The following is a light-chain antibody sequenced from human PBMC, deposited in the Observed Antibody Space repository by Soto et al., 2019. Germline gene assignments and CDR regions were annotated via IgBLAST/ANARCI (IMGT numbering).Light chain of an antibody. CDR3: QQSYSTPWT. CDR1: HTIDSY. Sequence: DIRMTQSPSSLSASVGDRVTITCRASHTIDSYLNWYRQKPGKAPKLLIYETSSLESGVPSRFSGSGSGTDFTLTISSLQPEDFATYYCQQSYSTPWTFVQGTKVEIK. J-gene: IGKJ1*01. V-gene: IGKV1-39*01. CDR2: ETS.